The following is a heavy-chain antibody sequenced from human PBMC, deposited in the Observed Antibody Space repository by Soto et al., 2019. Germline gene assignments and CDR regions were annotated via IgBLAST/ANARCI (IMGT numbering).Heavy chain of an antibody. CDR2: IYSGGST. V-gene: IGHV3-53*01. CDR1: GFTVSSNY. Sequence: EVHLVESGGGLIQPGGSLRLSCAASGFTVSSNYMSWVRQAPGKGLEWVSVIYSGGSTYYADSVKGRFTISRDNSKNTLYLQMNSLRAEDTAVYYCARARWLATDFDYWGQGTLVTVSS. D-gene: IGHD6-19*01. CDR3: ARARWLATDFDY. J-gene: IGHJ4*02.